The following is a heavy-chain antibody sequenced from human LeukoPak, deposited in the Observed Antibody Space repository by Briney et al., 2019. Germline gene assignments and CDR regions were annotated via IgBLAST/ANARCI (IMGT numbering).Heavy chain of an antibody. CDR1: GFIFSDYY. J-gene: IGHJ4*02. CDR3: ARDQDAGYGGTTYDS. Sequence: GGSLRLSCAASGFIFSDYYMSWIRQAPGKGLEWVSYISNSGSTIYYADSVKGRFTISRDNAKNSLYLQMNNLRAEDTAIYYCARDQDAGYGGTTYDSWGQGTVVTVSS. CDR2: ISNSGSTI. D-gene: IGHD5-12*01. V-gene: IGHV3-11*01.